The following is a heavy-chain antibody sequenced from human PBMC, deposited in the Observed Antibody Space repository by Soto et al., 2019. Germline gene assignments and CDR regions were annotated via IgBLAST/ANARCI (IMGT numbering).Heavy chain of an antibody. J-gene: IGHJ1*01. CDR2: VNPSGRST. CDR3: AREENCSDGICYSEYFQR. D-gene: IGHD2-15*01. Sequence: QVQLVQSGAEVKKPGASVKVSCKASGYIFTAYSMHWVRQAPGQGLEWMGVVNPSGRSTNYAQKFHCRTNMTKDTYTSPVYMDVSSLTSEDSAVYYCAREENCSDGICYSEYFQRWGQGTLVPVS. CDR1: GYIFTAYS. V-gene: IGHV1-46*01.